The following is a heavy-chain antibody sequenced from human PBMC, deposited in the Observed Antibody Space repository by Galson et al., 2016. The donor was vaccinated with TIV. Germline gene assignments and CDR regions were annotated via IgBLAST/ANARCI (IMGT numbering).Heavy chain of an antibody. Sequence: SLRLSCAAFGFTFSAYAMHWVRQAPGKGLEWVSTISSSGRFVYYADSLKGRFTISRDSATSSLHLQMNSLRAEDSGIYYCARVRGDGEYSYGAFVYWGQGTLVT. CDR1: GFTFSAYA. CDR2: ISSSGRFV. V-gene: IGHV3-21*01. D-gene: IGHD2/OR15-2a*01. CDR3: ARVRGDGEYSYGAFVY. J-gene: IGHJ4*02.